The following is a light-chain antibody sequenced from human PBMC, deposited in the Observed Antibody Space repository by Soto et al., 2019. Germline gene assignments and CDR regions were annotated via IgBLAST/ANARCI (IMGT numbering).Light chain of an antibody. V-gene: IGKV1-5*03. J-gene: IGKJ1*01. CDR3: QQYNSYPWT. Sequence: DIQMTQSPSTLPASEGHGATFTCGPSQGISSWLAWYQQKPGKALKLRIYKASSLESGVPSRFSGSGSGTEFTLTISSLQPDDFATYYCQQYNSYPWTFGQGTKVEIK. CDR2: KAS. CDR1: QGISSW.